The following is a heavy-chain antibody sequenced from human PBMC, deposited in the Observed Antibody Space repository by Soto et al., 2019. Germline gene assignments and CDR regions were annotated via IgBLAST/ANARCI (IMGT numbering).Heavy chain of an antibody. CDR3: ARGYCSGGSCYLPDAFDI. D-gene: IGHD2-15*01. J-gene: IGHJ3*02. Sequence: LRLSCAASGFTFSSYAMHWVRQAPGKGLEWVAVISYDGSNKYYADSVKGRFTISRDNSKNTLYLQMNSLRAEDTAVYYCARGYCSGGSCYLPDAFDIWGQGTMVTVSS. CDR1: GFTFSSYA. CDR2: ISYDGSNK. V-gene: IGHV3-30-3*01.